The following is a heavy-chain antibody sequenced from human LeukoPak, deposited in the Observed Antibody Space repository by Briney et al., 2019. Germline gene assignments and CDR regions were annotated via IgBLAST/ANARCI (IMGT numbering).Heavy chain of an antibody. CDR1: GFTFSSYA. Sequence: PGGSLRLSCAASGFTFSSYAMNWVRQAPGKGPEWISYITNSGSTIYYADSVKGRFTISRDNAKHSLVLQMNSLRDEDSAVYYCARVPISAALFDLWGQGTLITVSS. D-gene: IGHD2/OR15-2a*01. CDR3: ARVPISAALFDL. J-gene: IGHJ5*02. V-gene: IGHV3-48*02. CDR2: ITNSGSTI.